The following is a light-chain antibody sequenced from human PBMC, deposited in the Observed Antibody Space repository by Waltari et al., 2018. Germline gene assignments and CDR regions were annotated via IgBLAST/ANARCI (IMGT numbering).Light chain of an antibody. J-gene: IGKJ2*01. Sequence: DIQMTQSPSSVSASVGARVTITCRASQDVSNWLAWYQQKPGKAPKFLIYAASSLQRGVPSRFSGSGSGTDFTLTISSLQPDDFATYYCQQANTFPYTVGQGTKVEIK. V-gene: IGKV1-12*01. CDR3: QQANTFPYT. CDR2: AAS. CDR1: QDVSNW.